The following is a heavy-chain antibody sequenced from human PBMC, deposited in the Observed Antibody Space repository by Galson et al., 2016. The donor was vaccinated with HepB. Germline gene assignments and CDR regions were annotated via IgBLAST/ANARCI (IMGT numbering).Heavy chain of an antibody. J-gene: IGHJ4*02. Sequence: SETLSLTCAVYGGSFSGYYWSWIRQPPGKGLEWIGEINHSGSTNYNPSLKSRVTISVDTSKNQLSLKLSSVTAVDTAVYYCAARGGQLAFDYWGQGTLVTVSS. D-gene: IGHD6-6*01. V-gene: IGHV4-34*01. CDR2: INHSGST. CDR1: GGSFSGYY. CDR3: AARGGQLAFDY.